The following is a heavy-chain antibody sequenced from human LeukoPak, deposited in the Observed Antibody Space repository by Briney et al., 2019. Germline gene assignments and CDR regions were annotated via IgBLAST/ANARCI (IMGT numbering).Heavy chain of an antibody. Sequence: XXSTNYTPSLKSRVTISVDTSKNQFSLKLSSVTAADTAVYYCARMEQVDFWSGYSYYYYGMDVWGQGTTVTVSS. V-gene: IGHV4-59*01. CDR3: ARMEQVDFWSGYSYYYYGMDV. J-gene: IGHJ6*02. CDR2: XXST. D-gene: IGHD3-3*01.